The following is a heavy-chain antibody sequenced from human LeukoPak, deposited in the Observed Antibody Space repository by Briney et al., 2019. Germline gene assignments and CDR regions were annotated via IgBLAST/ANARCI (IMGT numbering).Heavy chain of an antibody. D-gene: IGHD1-1*01. J-gene: IGHJ4*02. CDR2: ISGRGANT. Sequence: PGGSLRLSCAASGFIFSNYAMSWVRQAPGKGLEWVSAISGRGANTYYADSVKGRFTISRDNSKNTLYMQMNSLRAEDRAVYYCAKGKFWMFDYWGQGTLVTVSS. CDR3: AKGKFWMFDY. CDR1: GFIFSNYA. V-gene: IGHV3-23*01.